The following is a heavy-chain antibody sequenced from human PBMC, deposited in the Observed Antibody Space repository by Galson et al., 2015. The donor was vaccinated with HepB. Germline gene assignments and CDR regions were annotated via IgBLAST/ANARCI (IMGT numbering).Heavy chain of an antibody. J-gene: IGHJ4*02. CDR2: IKQDGSEK. CDR1: GFTFSSYW. Sequence: SLRLSCAASGFTFSSYWMSWVRQAPGKGLEWVANIKQDGSEKYYVDSVQGRFTISRDNAKNSLYLQMNSLRAEDTAVYYCARHRELLMFDYWGQGTLVTVSS. V-gene: IGHV3-7*03. CDR3: ARHRELLMFDY. D-gene: IGHD1-26*01.